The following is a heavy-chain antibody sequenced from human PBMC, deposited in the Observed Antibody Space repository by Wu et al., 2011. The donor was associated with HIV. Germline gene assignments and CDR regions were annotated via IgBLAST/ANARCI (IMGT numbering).Heavy chain of an antibody. Sequence: QVQLQESGPGLVKPSETLSLTCTVSGGSISSHYWSWIRQPPGKGLEWIGYMYYSGNTNYNPSLKSRITMSLDTSRNQFSLNLSSVTAADTALYYCARVRNNTWLTFDYWGLGTLVTVSS. J-gene: IGHJ4*02. D-gene: IGHD1/OR15-1a*01. V-gene: IGHV4-59*11. CDR1: GGSISSHY. CDR2: MYYSGNT. CDR3: ARVRNNTWLTFDY.